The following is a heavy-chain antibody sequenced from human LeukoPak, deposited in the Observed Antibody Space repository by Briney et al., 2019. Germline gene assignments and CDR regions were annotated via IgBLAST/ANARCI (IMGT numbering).Heavy chain of an antibody. CDR3: ASRVSGADSSSWYYFDY. V-gene: IGHV3-33*01. D-gene: IGHD6-13*01. CDR2: IWYDGSNK. Sequence: GGSLRLSCAASGFTFSSYGMHWVRQAPGKGLEWVAVIWYDGSNKYYADSVKGRFTISRDNSKNTLYLQMNSLRAEDTAVYYCASRVSGADSSSWYYFDYWGQGTLVTVSS. CDR1: GFTFSSYG. J-gene: IGHJ4*02.